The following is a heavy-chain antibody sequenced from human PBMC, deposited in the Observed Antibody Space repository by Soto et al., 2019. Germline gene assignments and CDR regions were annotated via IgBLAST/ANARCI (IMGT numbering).Heavy chain of an antibody. CDR1: GYTFTSYG. CDR2: INPYNGNT. D-gene: IGHD1-26*01. CDR3: ARDAEVGLFDY. Sequence: VASVKVSCKASGYTFTSYGISWVRQAPGQGLEWMGWINPYNGNTKYAQKLQGRVTMTTDTSTSTAYMELRSLRSDDTAVYYCARDAEVGLFDYWGQGTLVTVSS. J-gene: IGHJ4*02. V-gene: IGHV1-18*01.